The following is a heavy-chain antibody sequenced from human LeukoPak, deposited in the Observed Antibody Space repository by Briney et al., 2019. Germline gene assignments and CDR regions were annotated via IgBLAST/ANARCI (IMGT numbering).Heavy chain of an antibody. CDR2: INHSGST. Sequence: PSETLSLTCAVYGGSFSGYYWSWVRQPPGKGLEWLGEINHSGSTNYNPSLKSRVTISVDTSKNQFPLKLSSVTAADTAVYYCARGPMRYQLLPFDYWGQGTLVTVSS. CDR3: ARGPMRYQLLPFDY. V-gene: IGHV4-34*01. CDR1: GGSFSGYY. D-gene: IGHD2-2*01. J-gene: IGHJ4*02.